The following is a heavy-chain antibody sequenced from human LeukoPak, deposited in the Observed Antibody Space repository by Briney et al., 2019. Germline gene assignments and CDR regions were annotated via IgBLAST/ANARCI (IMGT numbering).Heavy chain of an antibody. D-gene: IGHD3-22*01. J-gene: IGHJ5*02. V-gene: IGHV1-2*06. CDR2: INPNSGGT. CDR1: GYTFTGYY. CDR3: ARPYYDWSNEFYP. Sequence: GASVKVSCKASGYTFTGYYMHWVRRAPGQGLEWMGRINPNSGGTNYAQKFQGRVTMTRDTSISTAYMELSRLRSDDTAVYYCARPYYDWSNEFYPWGQGTLVTVSS.